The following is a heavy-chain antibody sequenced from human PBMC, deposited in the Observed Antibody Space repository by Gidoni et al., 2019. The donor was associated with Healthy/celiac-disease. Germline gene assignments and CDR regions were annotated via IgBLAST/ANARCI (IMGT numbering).Heavy chain of an antibody. V-gene: IGHV1-3*01. D-gene: IGHD3-3*01. Sequence: QVQLVQSGAEVKKPGASVMVSCKASGYTFTSYAMHWVRQAPGQRLEWMGCIHAGNGNTKYSQKFQGRVTITRDTSASTAYMELSSLRSEDTAVYYCARLFRLEADWSGYYNGADAFDIWGQGTMVTVSS. CDR3: ARLFRLEADWSGYYNGADAFDI. J-gene: IGHJ3*02. CDR2: IHAGNGNT. CDR1: GYTFTSYA.